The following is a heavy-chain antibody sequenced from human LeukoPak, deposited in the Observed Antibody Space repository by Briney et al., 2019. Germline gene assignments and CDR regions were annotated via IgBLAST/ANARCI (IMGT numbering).Heavy chain of an antibody. CDR2: ISYDGSNK. CDR1: GFTFSSYA. CDR3: ARGNRHDYGDDAFDI. J-gene: IGHJ3*02. D-gene: IGHD4-17*01. Sequence: GRSLRLSCAASGFTFSSYAMHWVRQAPGKGLEWVAVISYDGSNKYYADSVKGRFTISRDNSKNTLYLQMNSLRAEDTAVYYCARGNRHDYGDDAFDIWGRGTMVTVSS. V-gene: IGHV3-30-3*01.